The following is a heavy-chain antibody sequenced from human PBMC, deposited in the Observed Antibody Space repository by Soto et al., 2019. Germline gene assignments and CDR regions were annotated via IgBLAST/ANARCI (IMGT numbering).Heavy chain of an antibody. D-gene: IGHD2-8*02. CDR1: GFSLSTNLMG. V-gene: IGHV2-5*02. J-gene: IGHJ3*02. CDR3: VYRHCTAATCFTRAFHI. Sequence: SGPTLVNPTQTLTLTCTFSGFSLSTNLMGVGWIRQPPGKALEWLALIYWDDDKRYSPSLKSRLTITKDTSKNQVVLTLTNVDPVDTATYYCVYRHCTAATCFTRAFHIWGQGTMVTVSS. CDR2: IYWDDDK.